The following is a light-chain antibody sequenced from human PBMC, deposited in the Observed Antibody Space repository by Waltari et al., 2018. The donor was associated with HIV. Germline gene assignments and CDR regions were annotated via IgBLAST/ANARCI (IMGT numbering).Light chain of an antibody. V-gene: IGLV2-23*01. CDR3: CSYATTNTVV. CDR1: RSDVGTYKV. CDR2: DGS. J-gene: IGLJ2*01. Sequence: QSALTQPASVSGSPGQSITISCTGTRSDVGTYKVVSWYQQHPDKAPKLLIYDGSKRPSGISNRFSGSKSDITASLTISGLQAEDEAGYYCCSYATTNTVVFGGGTKVTVL.